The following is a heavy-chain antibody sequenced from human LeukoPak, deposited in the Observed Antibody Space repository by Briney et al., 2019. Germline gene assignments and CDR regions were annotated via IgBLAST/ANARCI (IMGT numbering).Heavy chain of an antibody. V-gene: IGHV3-7*01. Sequence: PGGSLRLSCTASGFTFSSYWMSWVRQAPGKGLEWVANIKQDGSEKYYVDSVKGRFTISRDNAENSLYLQMNSLRAEDTAVYYCARDGSSKISRAWFDPWGQGTLVTVSS. CDR1: GFTFSSYW. D-gene: IGHD2-2*01. CDR3: ARDGSSKISRAWFDP. J-gene: IGHJ5*02. CDR2: IKQDGSEK.